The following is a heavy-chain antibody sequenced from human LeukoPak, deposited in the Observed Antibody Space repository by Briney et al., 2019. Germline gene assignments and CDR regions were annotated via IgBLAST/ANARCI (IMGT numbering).Heavy chain of an antibody. D-gene: IGHD3-3*01. Sequence: GESLKISYKGSGYTFSSYWIGWVRQMAGKGLEWMGIIYPGDSDTRYSPSLQGQVTISVDTSIGTSYLQWSSLKASDTAIYYCARQNDFRLDYWGQGTLVTVSS. CDR1: GYTFSSYW. CDR2: IYPGDSDT. J-gene: IGHJ4*02. V-gene: IGHV5-51*01. CDR3: ARQNDFRLDY.